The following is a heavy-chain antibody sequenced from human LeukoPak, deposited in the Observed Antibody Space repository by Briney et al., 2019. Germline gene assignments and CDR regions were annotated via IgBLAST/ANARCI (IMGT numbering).Heavy chain of an antibody. D-gene: IGHD3-16*01. CDR1: GFTVSRNY. CDR2: IYSGGTT. CDR3: ARDRLGATNWFDP. Sequence: GGSLRLSCAASGFTVSRNYMSWVRQSPGKGLEWVSVIYSGGTTYYADSVKGRFTISRDNSKNTLYLQMNSLRAEDTAVYYCARDRLGATNWFDPWGQGTLVTVSS. V-gene: IGHV3-66*01. J-gene: IGHJ5*02.